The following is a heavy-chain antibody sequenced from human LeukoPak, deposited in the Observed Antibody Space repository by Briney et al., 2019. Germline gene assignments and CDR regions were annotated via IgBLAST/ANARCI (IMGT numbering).Heavy chain of an antibody. D-gene: IGHD2-2*01. CDR3: ARRGSYAGTYYFDY. Sequence: SETLSLPHTVSGGSITSTGYHCGWIRQPPGRGVEWIGHIYYSGSTSYNPSRQSRVTLSLGPSHTLFCLERTAVSAADRALIFLARRGSYAGTYYFDYWGQGTLVTVST. CDR2: IYYSGST. CDR1: GGSITSTGYH. J-gene: IGHJ4*02. V-gene: IGHV4-39*07.